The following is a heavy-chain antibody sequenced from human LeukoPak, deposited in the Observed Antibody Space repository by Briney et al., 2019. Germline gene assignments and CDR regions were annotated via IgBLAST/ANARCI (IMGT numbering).Heavy chain of an antibody. D-gene: IGHD3-22*01. CDR3: ARGRPAAMTYYYDSSGYYYTDY. CDR2: INYRGIT. V-gene: IGHV4-39*07. CDR1: DDSITNTLFY. Sequence: TSETLSLTCTVSDDSITNTLFYWVWIRQSPGKGLESIGSINYRGITHYNPSLKSRVTMSLDASKNQFSLKLSSVTAADTAVYYCARGRPAAMTYYYDSSGYYYTDYWGQGTLVTVSS. J-gene: IGHJ4*02.